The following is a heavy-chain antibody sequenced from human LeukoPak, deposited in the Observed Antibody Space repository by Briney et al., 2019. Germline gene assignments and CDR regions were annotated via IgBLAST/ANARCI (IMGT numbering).Heavy chain of an antibody. D-gene: IGHD3-3*01. Sequence: GESLKISCKGSGYSFTSYWIGWVRQMPGKGLEWMGIIYPGDSDTRHSPSFQGQVTISADKSISTAYLQWSSLKASDTAMYYCARGNDFWSGYRRYYFDYWGQGTLVTVSS. CDR3: ARGNDFWSGYRRYYFDY. V-gene: IGHV5-51*01. J-gene: IGHJ4*02. CDR1: GYSFTSYW. CDR2: IYPGDSDT.